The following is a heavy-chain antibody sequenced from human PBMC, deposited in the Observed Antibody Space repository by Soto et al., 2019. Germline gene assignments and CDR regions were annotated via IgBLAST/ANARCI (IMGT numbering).Heavy chain of an antibody. CDR2: ISPVSDTP. V-gene: IGHV1-69*01. Sequence: QVQLVQSGAEVKKPGSSVKVSCKASEGTFSSFVICWVRQAPGQGPEWMGEISPVSDTPNYAQKFQGRVTITPDESTSTAYMELRSLRPEDTAVYYCARALGYSYGLYSDYWGQGTLVTVSS. D-gene: IGHD5-18*01. J-gene: IGHJ4*02. CDR1: EGTFSSFV. CDR3: ARALGYSYGLYSDY.